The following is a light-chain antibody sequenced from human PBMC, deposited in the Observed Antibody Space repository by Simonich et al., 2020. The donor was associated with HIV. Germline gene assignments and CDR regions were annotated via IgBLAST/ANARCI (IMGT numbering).Light chain of an antibody. Sequence: DIQMTQSPSSVSASVGNRVTITCRPSQSISIWLAWYQQKPGRAPKLLIYAASSLQSGVPSRFTGSGSGTDFTLTITNLQPEDSATYYCQQANSFPITFGQGTRLEI. CDR2: AAS. CDR1: QSISIW. CDR3: QQANSFPIT. J-gene: IGKJ5*01. V-gene: IGKV1-12*01.